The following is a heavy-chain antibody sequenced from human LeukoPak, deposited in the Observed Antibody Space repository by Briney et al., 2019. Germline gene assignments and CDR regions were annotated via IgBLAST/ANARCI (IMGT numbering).Heavy chain of an antibody. V-gene: IGHV3-53*01. CDR1: GFTVSSSY. D-gene: IGHD3-3*01. J-gene: IGHJ5*02. Sequence: GSVRLSCAASGFTVSSSYMSLVRQAPGKGLEWVSTIYSSGSTFYADSVKGRFTISRDNPKSTVYLQINSLRAEDTAVYYCARSITIFGVVANYFDPWGQGTLVTVSS. CDR3: ARSITIFGVVANYFDP. CDR2: IYSSGST.